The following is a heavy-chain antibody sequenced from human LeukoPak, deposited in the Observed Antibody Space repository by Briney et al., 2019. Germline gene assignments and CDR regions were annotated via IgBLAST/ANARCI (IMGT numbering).Heavy chain of an antibody. CDR1: GYTLTELS. Sequence: ASVKVSCKVSGYTLTELSMHWVRQAPGKGLEWMGGFDPEDGETIYAQKFQGRVTMTEDTSTDTAYMELSSLRSEDTAVYYCARGTDIVVVPAAMNAFDIWGQGTMVTVSS. J-gene: IGHJ3*02. V-gene: IGHV1-24*01. D-gene: IGHD2-2*01. CDR3: ARGTDIVVVPAAMNAFDI. CDR2: FDPEDGET.